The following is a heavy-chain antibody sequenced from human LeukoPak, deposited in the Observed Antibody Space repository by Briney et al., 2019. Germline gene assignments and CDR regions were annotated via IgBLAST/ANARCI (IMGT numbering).Heavy chain of an antibody. Sequence: PSETLSLTCTVSGGSISSYYWSWIRQPPGKGLEWIGYIYYSGSTNYNPSLKSRVTISVDTSKNQFSLKLSSVTAADTAVYYCARGPGITMVRGVTGGPRDYWGQGTLVTVSS. V-gene: IGHV4-59*01. CDR2: IYYSGST. CDR3: ARGPGITMVRGVTGGPRDY. D-gene: IGHD3-10*01. CDR1: GGSISSYY. J-gene: IGHJ4*02.